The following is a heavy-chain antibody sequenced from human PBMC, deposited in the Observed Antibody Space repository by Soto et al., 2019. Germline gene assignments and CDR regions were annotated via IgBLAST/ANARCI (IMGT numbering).Heavy chain of an antibody. J-gene: IGHJ4*02. V-gene: IGHV4-34*01. D-gene: IGHD6-13*01. CDR1: GGSFSGYY. CDR3: ARGVAQLVRGSVD. Sequence: SETLSLTCAVYGGSFSGYYWSWIRQPPGKGLEWIGEINHSGSTNYNPSLKSRVTISVDTSKNQFSLKLSSVTAADTAVYYCARGVAQLVRGSVDSGQGTLVTVSS. CDR2: INHSGST.